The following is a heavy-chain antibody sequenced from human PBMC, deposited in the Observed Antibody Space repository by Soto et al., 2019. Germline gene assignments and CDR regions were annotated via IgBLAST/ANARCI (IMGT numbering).Heavy chain of an antibody. D-gene: IGHD2-8*01. CDR1: GYTFTSYG. V-gene: IGHV1-18*01. J-gene: IGHJ3*02. CDR2: ISAYNGNT. Sequence: GASVKVSCKASGYTFTSYGISWVRQAPGQGLEWMGWISAYNGNTNYAQKLQGRVTMTTDTSTGTAYMELRSLRSDDTAVYYCARTYCTNGVCYLDAFDIWGQGTMVTVSS. CDR3: ARTYCTNGVCYLDAFDI.